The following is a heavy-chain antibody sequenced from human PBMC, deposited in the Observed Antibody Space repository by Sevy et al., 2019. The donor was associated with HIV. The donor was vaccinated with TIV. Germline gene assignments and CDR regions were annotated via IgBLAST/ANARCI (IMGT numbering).Heavy chain of an antibody. V-gene: IGHV1-18*01. CDR2: ISPHNGDT. Sequence: ASVKVSCKVSGYTFNTYRIHWVRQAPGQGLEWMGWISPHNGDTNYAQRLQGRVTMVTDTSSSTAYMELKSLRSDDTAVYYCARAYCSGGCCYSLASWGQGTLVTVSS. CDR1: GYTFNTYR. D-gene: IGHD2-15*01. CDR3: ARAYCSGGCCYSLAS. J-gene: IGHJ5*02.